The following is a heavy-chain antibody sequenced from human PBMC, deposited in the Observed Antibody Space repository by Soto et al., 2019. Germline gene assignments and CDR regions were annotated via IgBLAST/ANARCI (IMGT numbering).Heavy chain of an antibody. D-gene: IGHD2-15*01. CDR2: ISGSGGST. V-gene: IGHV3-23*01. Sequence: LLGGSLRLSCAASGFTFSSYAMSWVRQGPGKGLEWVSAISGSGGSTYYADSVKGRFTISRDNSKNTLYLQMNSLGAEDTAVHYCAKAPRTLGYCSGGSCYRYYFDYWGQGTLVTVSS. CDR1: GFTFSSYA. J-gene: IGHJ4*02. CDR3: AKAPRTLGYCSGGSCYRYYFDY.